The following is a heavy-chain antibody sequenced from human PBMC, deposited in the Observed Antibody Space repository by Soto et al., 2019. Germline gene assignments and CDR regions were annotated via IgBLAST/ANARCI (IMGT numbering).Heavy chain of an antibody. CDR2: MKHDETEK. CDR3: ARGYL. J-gene: IGHJ5*02. CDR1: GFTLSSSW. V-gene: IGHV3-7*01. Sequence: GGSLRLSCVASGFTLSSSWMSWVRQAPGKGLEWVANMKHDETEKYYVDSVKGRFTISRDNAKNSLYLQMNSLRAEDTAVYFCARGYLWGQGSLVTVSS.